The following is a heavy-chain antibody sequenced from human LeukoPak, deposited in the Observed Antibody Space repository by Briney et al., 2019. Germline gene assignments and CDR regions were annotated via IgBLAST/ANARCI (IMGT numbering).Heavy chain of an antibody. V-gene: IGHV3-23*01. CDR3: AKDQSVVPPRTFDY. CDR2: IRGSGSST. CDR1: GFTLTMYA. Sequence: PGGSLRLSCAASGFTLTMYAMSWVRQAPGKVLEWVASIRGSGSSTYYANSVKGRSTHSRDNSKNTLYLQMKSLRPEDTAVYYCAKDQSVVPPRTFDYWGQGTLVTVSS. D-gene: IGHD2-15*01. J-gene: IGHJ4*02.